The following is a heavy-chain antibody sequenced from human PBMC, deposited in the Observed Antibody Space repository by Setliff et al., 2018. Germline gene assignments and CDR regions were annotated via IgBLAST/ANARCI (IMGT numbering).Heavy chain of an antibody. Sequence: GGSLRLSCAASGFTFSSYSMNWVRQAPGKGLEWVSYISSSSSTIYYADSVKGRFTISRDNAKNSLYLQMNSLRAEDTAVYYCAKSNYDYVWGSYRYTEWAFDIWGQGTMVTVSS. J-gene: IGHJ3*02. CDR2: ISSSSSTI. D-gene: IGHD3-16*02. CDR1: GFTFSSYS. V-gene: IGHV3-48*01. CDR3: AKSNYDYVWGSYRYTEWAFDI.